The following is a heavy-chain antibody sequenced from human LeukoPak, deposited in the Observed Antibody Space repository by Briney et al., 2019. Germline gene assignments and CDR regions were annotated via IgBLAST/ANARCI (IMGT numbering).Heavy chain of an antibody. D-gene: IGHD3-16*01. V-gene: IGHV1-24*01. CDR3: ATALRLEAPDL. CDR2: FDPEDGER. J-gene: IGHJ3*01. Sequence: ASVKVSCKVSGYTLTELSTHWVRQAPGKGLEWMGGFDPEDGERIYAQKFQDRVTMTEDTSTDTAYMELRSLRSEDTAMYYCATALRLEAPDLWGHGTMVTVSS. CDR1: GYTLTELS.